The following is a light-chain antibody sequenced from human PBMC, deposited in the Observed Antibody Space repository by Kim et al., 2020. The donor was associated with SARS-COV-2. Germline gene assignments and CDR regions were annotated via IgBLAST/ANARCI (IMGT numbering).Light chain of an antibody. CDR1: QSVSSNY. V-gene: IGKV3-20*01. CDR2: GAS. J-gene: IGKJ1*01. CDR3: QQYGTSPRT. Sequence: SPGERATLYCRASQSVSSNYLGWYQQKPGQAPRLLIYGASSRATGIPDRFSGSGSGTEFTLTISRLEPEDFAVYYCQQYGTSPRTFGQGTKVDIK.